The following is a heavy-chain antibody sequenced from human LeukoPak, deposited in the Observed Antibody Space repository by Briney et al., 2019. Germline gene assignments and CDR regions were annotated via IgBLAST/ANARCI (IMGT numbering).Heavy chain of an antibody. J-gene: IGHJ5*02. Sequence: PGRSLRLSCAASGFTLSTFGMHWVRQAPGKGLEWVANIWHDGINTYYADSAKGRFTISRDSSKNTLYLHMDSLRAEDTAVYYCVRDVRSFGHNWLDPWGRGTLVTVSS. CDR2: IWHDGINT. D-gene: IGHD3-10*01. CDR1: GFTLSTFG. CDR3: VRDVRSFGHNWLDP. V-gene: IGHV3-33*01.